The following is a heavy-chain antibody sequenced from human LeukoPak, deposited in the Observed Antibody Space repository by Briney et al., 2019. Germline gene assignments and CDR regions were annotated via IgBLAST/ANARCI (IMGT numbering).Heavy chain of an antibody. CDR1: GYTFTSYG. D-gene: IGHD3-9*01. CDR3: ARDLYPVYDTLSGYPLSL. J-gene: IGHJ4*02. CDR2: INPNSGGT. V-gene: IGHV1-2*02. Sequence: GASVKVSCKASGYTFTSYGLSWVRQAPGQGLEWMGWINPNSGGTIYAQKFQGRVTMTRDTSINTAYMGLSRLTSDDTAVYYCARDLYPVYDTLSGYPLSLWGQGTLVTVSS.